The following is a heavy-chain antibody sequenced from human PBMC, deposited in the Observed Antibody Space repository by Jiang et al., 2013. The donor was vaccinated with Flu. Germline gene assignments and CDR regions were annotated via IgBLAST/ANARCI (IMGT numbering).Heavy chain of an antibody. CDR2: IIPIFGTA. V-gene: IGHV1-69*06. CDR3: ARDMVVWNIAAAGPASDAFDI. D-gene: IGHD6-13*01. CDR1: GGTFSSYA. J-gene: IGHJ3*02. Sequence: SGAEVKKPGSSVKVSCKASGGTFSSYAISWVRQAPGQGLEWMGGIIPIFGTANYAQKFQGRVTITADKSTSTAYMELSSLRSEDTAVYYCARDMVVWNIAAAGPASDAFDIWGQGTMVTVSS.